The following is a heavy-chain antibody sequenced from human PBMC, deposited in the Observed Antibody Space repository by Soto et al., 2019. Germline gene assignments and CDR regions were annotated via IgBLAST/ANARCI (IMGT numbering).Heavy chain of an antibody. V-gene: IGHV4-34*01. CDR3: ARSLRQQLGLYWFDP. CDR1: GGSFSGYY. J-gene: IGHJ5*02. Sequence: QVQLQQWGAGLLKPSETLSLTCAVYGGSFSGYYWSWIRQPPGKGLEWIGEINHSGSTNYNPSLKSRVTISVDKSKNQFSLKLSSVTAADTAVYYCARSLRQQLGLYWFDPWGQGTLVTVSS. CDR2: INHSGST. D-gene: IGHD6-13*01.